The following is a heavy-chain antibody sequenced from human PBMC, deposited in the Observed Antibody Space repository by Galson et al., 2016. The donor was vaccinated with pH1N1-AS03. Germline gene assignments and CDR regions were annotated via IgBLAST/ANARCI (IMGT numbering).Heavy chain of an antibody. V-gene: IGHV6-1*01. Sequence: CAISGDSVSSNSVAWNWIGQSPSRGLEWLGRTYYRSRWYNDYALSVKSRITINPDTSKNQFSLHLNSVTSEDTAVYYCARGRSSAMDVWGQGTTITVSS. CDR3: ARGRSSAMDV. CDR1: GDSVSSNSVA. D-gene: IGHD5/OR15-5a*01. J-gene: IGHJ6*02. CDR2: TYYRSRWYN.